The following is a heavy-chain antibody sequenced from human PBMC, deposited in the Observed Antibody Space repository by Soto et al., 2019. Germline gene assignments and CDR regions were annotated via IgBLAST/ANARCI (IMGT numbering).Heavy chain of an antibody. D-gene: IGHD6-13*01. V-gene: IGHV1-18*01. Sequence: ASVKVSCKASGYTFTSYGISWVRQAPGQGLEWMGWISAYNGNTNYAQKLQGRVTMITDTSTSTAYMELRSLRADDTAVYYCARDLSTSSTLKAAGLDYWGQETLVTVSS. CDR1: GYTFTSYG. CDR2: ISAYNGNT. J-gene: IGHJ4*02. CDR3: ARDLSTSSTLKAAGLDY.